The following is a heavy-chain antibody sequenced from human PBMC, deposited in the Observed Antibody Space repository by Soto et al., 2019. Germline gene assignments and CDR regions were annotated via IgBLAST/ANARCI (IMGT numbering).Heavy chain of an antibody. CDR2: ISAYNGNT. J-gene: IGHJ4*02. CDR3: ARDLAVGLVDY. Sequence: QVQLVQSGAEVKKPGASVKVSCKASGYTFTSYGISWVRQAPGQGLEWMGWISAYNGNTNYPQKLQGRVTMTTDTSASTAYMELRSRRSADPAVYYCARDLAVGLVDYWGQGTLVTVSS. CDR1: GYTFTSYG. D-gene: IGHD6-19*01. V-gene: IGHV1-18*01.